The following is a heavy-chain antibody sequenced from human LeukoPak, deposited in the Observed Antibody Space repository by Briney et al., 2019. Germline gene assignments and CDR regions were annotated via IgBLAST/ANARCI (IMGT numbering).Heavy chain of an antibody. J-gene: IGHJ4*02. CDR1: GYTLTSYY. CDR3: PRDSKVVLAANLFDY. CDR2: INPSGGST. V-gene: IGHV1-46*01. Sequence: ASVKVSCKASGYTLTSYYMHWVRQAPGQGLEWMGIINPSGGSTSYAQKFQGRVTMTRDTSTSTVYMELSSLRSEYTAVYYCPRDSKVVLAANLFDYWRQGTLVTVSS. D-gene: IGHD2-15*01.